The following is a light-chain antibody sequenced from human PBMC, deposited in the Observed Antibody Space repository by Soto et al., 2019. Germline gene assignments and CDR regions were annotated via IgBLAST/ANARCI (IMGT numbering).Light chain of an antibody. CDR3: QQYNNWPQT. V-gene: IGKV3-15*01. CDR2: DAS. Sequence: IVMTQSPATLSVSPGERATLSCRASQSFGGNYLAWYQQKPGQAPRLLIYDASTRATDVPARFSGSGSGTEFTLTISSLQSEDFAEYHCQQYNNWPQTFGQGTKVDIK. J-gene: IGKJ1*01. CDR1: QSFGGN.